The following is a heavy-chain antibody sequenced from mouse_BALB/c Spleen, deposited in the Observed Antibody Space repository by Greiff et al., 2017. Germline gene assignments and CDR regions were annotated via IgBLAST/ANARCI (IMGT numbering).Heavy chain of an antibody. D-gene: IGHD2-4*01. CDR1: GFNFKDTY. V-gene: IGHV14-3*02. Sequence: EVQLQQSGAELVKPGASVKLSCTASGFNFKDTYMHWVKQRPEPGLEWIGRIDPANGNTKYDPKFQGKATITSDTSSNAAYLQLSSLTSEGTAVYYCADDCDGGWFAYWGQGTLVTVSA. CDR3: ADDCDGGWFAY. J-gene: IGHJ3*01. CDR2: IDPANGNT.